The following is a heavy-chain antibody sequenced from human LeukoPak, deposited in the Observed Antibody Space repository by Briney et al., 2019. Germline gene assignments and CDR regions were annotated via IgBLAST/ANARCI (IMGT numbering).Heavy chain of an antibody. CDR1: GYTFTSYY. V-gene: IGHV1-46*01. CDR2: INPSGGST. Sequence: ASVKVSCKASGYTFTSYYMHWVRQAPGQGLEWMGIINPSGGSTSYAQKFQGRVTMTRDTSTSTAYMELRSLRSDDTAVYYCARRMVLLWFGESTGGWFDPWGQGTLVTVSS. J-gene: IGHJ5*02. D-gene: IGHD3-10*01. CDR3: ARRMVLLWFGESTGGWFDP.